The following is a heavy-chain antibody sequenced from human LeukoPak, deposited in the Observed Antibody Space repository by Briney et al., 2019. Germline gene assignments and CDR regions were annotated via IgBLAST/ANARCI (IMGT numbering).Heavy chain of an antibody. CDR3: ARVGCSGEHCYYDH. CDR1: GFTFENYA. CDR2: ISYDGSHR. J-gene: IGHJ4*02. Sequence: GGSLRLSCVGSGFTFENYALHWVRQAPGKGLKWMPVISYDGSHRYHADSVEGRFTISRDNSKNTVYLQMNGLGPSDTAVYFCARVGCSGEHCYYDHWGQGTLVTVSS. V-gene: IGHV3-30*04. D-gene: IGHD2-15*01.